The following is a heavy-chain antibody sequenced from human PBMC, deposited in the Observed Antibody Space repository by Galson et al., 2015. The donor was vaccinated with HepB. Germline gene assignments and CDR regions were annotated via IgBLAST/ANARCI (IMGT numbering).Heavy chain of an antibody. D-gene: IGHD3-3*01. CDR3: ARGPFWSVD. CDR1: GASISSGNYH. CDR2: IYDRGST. Sequence: LSLTCTVSGASISSGNYHWSWIRQPPGKGLEWIGYIYDRGSTYYNPPLRGRLTISLHTSKNQFSLKLTSVTAADTAVYYCARGPFWSVDWGQGTLVTVSS. V-gene: IGHV4-30-4*01. J-gene: IGHJ4*02.